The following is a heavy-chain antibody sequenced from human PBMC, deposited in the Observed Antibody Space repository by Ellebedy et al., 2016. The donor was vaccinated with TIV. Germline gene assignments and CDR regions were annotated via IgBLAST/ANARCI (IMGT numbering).Heavy chain of an antibody. Sequence: GGSLRLSXAASGFVFSNFWIHWVRQIPGKGLVWVSRVYLDGTYTVYADSVKGRFTISRDNAKNIVYLQMNNLRAEDTAVYYCARDSGALDYWGRGTQVTVSP. CDR2: VYLDGTYT. D-gene: IGHD6-25*01. V-gene: IGHV3-74*01. J-gene: IGHJ4*02. CDR1: GFVFSNFW. CDR3: ARDSGALDY.